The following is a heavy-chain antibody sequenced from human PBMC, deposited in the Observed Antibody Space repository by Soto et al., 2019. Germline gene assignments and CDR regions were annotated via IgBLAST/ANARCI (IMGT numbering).Heavy chain of an antibody. CDR3: ARWSYLDY. CDR1: GFSFGSYA. V-gene: IGHV3-23*01. J-gene: IGHJ4*02. CDR2: ISGSDGKT. D-gene: IGHD3-3*01. Sequence: GSLRLSCAASGFSFGSYALSWVRQAPGKGLEWVSTISGSDGKTFYADSVKGRFSISRDTSQSTLYLQMNSLRADDTAIYYCARWSYLDYWGQGTRVTVSS.